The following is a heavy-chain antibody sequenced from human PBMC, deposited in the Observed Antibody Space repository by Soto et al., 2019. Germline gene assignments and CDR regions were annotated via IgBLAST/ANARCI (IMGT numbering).Heavy chain of an antibody. CDR3: ARVHFLFGGYFDY. CDR2: IKQDGSEK. V-gene: IGHV3-7*01. CDR1: GFTFSSYW. D-gene: IGHD3-10*01. Sequence: ESGGGLVQPGGSLRLSCAASGFTFSSYWMSWVRQAPGKGLEWVANIKQDGSEKYYVDSVKGRFTISRDNAKNSLYLQKNSLRAEDTAVYYCARVHFLFGGYFDYWGQGTLVTVSS. J-gene: IGHJ4*02.